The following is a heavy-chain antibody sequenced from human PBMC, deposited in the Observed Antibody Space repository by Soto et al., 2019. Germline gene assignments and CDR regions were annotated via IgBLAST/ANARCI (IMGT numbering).Heavy chain of an antibody. CDR3: ARTSGGMDV. Sequence: QVQLQQWGAGLLKPSETLSLTCAVYGGSFSGYYWSWIRQPPGKGLEWIGEINHSGSTNYNPSLTSRLTISVDTSKNQFSLKLSSVTAADTAVYYCARTSGGMDVWGLGTTVTVSS. V-gene: IGHV4-34*01. J-gene: IGHJ6*02. CDR2: INHSGST. CDR1: GGSFSGYY.